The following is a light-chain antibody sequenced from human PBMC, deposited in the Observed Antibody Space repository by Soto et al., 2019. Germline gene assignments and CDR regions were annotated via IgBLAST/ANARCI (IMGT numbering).Light chain of an antibody. CDR1: QSISSW. Sequence: DIQMTQSPSTLSASVGDRVTITCRASQSISSWLAWQQQKPGKAPKLLIYDAYSLDSGVASRFGGSGAGTVFTITISILQDDDVAYYYWQQYNSYLTFGEGTKVDI. J-gene: IGKJ1*01. CDR3: QQYNSYLT. CDR2: DAY. V-gene: IGKV1-5*01.